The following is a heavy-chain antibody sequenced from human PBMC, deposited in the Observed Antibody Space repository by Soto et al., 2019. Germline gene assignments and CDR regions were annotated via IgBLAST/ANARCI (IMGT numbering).Heavy chain of an antibody. D-gene: IGHD1-26*01. CDR1: GYSISIGNY. CDR2: IYQSGST. J-gene: IGHJ4*02. Sequence: PSETLSLTCPVSGYSISIGNYWGWIRQPPGKRLEWIGSIYQSGSTYYNPSLRSRATISVDTSKNQFSLKLSSVTAADTAVYYCARVLGAPLYYFVYWGQGILVTVSS. V-gene: IGHV4-38-2*02. CDR3: ARVLGAPLYYFVY.